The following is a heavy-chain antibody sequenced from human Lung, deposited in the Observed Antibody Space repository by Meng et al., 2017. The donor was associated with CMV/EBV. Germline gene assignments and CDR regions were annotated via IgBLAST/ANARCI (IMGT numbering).Heavy chain of an antibody. Sequence: SCTVSGGSISGYYWSFIRQSPGKGLEWIGYISYGGGTKYNPSLQSRVTMSLATSEKQFTLKLTSLTAADTAVYYCASCRGTSCHDGIDFWGQGTMVTVSS. CDR2: ISYGGGT. J-gene: IGHJ6*02. CDR3: ASCRGTSCHDGIDF. V-gene: IGHV4-59*13. D-gene: IGHD2-2*01. CDR1: GGSISGYY.